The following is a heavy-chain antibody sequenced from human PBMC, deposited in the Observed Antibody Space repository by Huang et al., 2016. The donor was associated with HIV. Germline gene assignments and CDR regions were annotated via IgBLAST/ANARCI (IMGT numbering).Heavy chain of an antibody. Sequence: QMQLQQRGAGLLKPSETMSLTCGVSGGSFTGNYLTGVRQAPGKGLEWIGEVNDSGATTSNPSLNGRVTSSLDKSNRELSRNLSSVTAADTAVYYCARQWTILEWLLGLDVWGQGTTVIVSS. CDR2: VNDSGAT. D-gene: IGHD3-3*01. CDR1: GGSFTGNY. V-gene: IGHV4-34*02. J-gene: IGHJ6*02. CDR3: ARQWTILEWLLGLDV.